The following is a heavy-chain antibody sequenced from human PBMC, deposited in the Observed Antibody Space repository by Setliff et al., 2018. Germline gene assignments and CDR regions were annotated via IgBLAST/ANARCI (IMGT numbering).Heavy chain of an antibody. Sequence: ASAKVSCKASGYTFTSYDINWVRQATGQGLEWMGWMNPNSGNTGYAQKFQGRVTMTRNTSISTAYMELSSLRSEDTAVYYCARGDFDSYFPLNAFDIWGQGTMVTVSS. CDR3: ARGDFDSYFPLNAFDI. J-gene: IGHJ3*02. CDR2: MNPNSGNT. V-gene: IGHV1-8*01. D-gene: IGHD2-21*01. CDR1: GYTFTSYD.